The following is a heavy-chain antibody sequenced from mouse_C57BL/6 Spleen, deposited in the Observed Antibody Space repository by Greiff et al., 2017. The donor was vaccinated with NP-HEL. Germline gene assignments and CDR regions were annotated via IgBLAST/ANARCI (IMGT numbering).Heavy chain of an antibody. Sequence: EVKLMESGGDLVKPGGSLKLSCAASGFTFSSYGMSWVRQTPDKRLEWVATISSGGSYTYYPDSVKGRFTISRDNAKNTLYLQMSSLKSEDTAMYYCARGDYVYDYWGQGTTLTVSS. J-gene: IGHJ2*01. CDR1: GFTFSSYG. CDR2: ISSGGSYT. D-gene: IGHD2-2*01. CDR3: ARGDYVYDY. V-gene: IGHV5-6*01.